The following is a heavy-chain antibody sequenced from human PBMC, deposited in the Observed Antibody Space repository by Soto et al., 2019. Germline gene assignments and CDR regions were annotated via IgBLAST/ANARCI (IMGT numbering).Heavy chain of an antibody. CDR1: GFTFSNYA. CDR2: ISDNGFST. Sequence: EVQLVESGEGLVQPGGSLRLSCAASGFTFSNYAMHWVRQAPGKGLEYVSAISDNGFSTYYGDSVRGRFIISRDNSKSTRYLQMGSLRAEDVVVYYCARGPSTVATWLDYWGQGTLVTVSS. V-gene: IGHV3-64*02. CDR3: ARGPSTVATWLDY. D-gene: IGHD4-17*01. J-gene: IGHJ4*02.